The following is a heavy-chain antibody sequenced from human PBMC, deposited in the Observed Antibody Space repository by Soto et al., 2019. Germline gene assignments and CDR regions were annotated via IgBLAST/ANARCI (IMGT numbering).Heavy chain of an antibody. CDR1: GYTFTSSG. CDR3: ARVFVSGTQSAFFFDY. V-gene: IGHV1-18*04. CDR2: ISAYNVNT. Sequence: QVQLVQSGGEVKKPGASVKVSCKASGYTFTSSGISWVRQAPGQGLEWMGWISAYNVNTNYGQKFQGRVTMTTDTSTSTAYMELRSLRSDDTAVYYCARVFVSGTQSAFFFDYWGQGTLVTVSS. D-gene: IGHD3-10*01. J-gene: IGHJ4*02.